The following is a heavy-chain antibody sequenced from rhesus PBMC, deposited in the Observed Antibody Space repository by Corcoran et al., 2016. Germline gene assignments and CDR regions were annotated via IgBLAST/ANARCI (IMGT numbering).Heavy chain of an antibody. V-gene: IGHV5-20*01. CDR1: GYSFISYW. J-gene: IGHJ4*01. Sequence: EVQLVQSGAEAKRPGESLKISCKTSGYSFISYWISWVRQMPGKGLEWLGAADPSRSPTSYDPSIQGQVTISADKSISTAYLQWSRLKASDTATYYCARGGRNQLDYWGQGVLVTVSS. CDR2: ADPSRSPT. CDR3: ARGGRNQLDY.